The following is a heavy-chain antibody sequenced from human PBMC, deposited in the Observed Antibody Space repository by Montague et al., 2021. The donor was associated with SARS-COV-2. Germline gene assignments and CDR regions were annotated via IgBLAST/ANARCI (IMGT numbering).Heavy chain of an antibody. Sequence: SETLSLTCAVDGGSFTGYSWNWIRKPPGQGLERIGEVKHSGGTNYNPHPRSRVTISIDMSKNQFSFNLESVTAADTAVYYCARPVSSSWHRFEYWGQGTLVTVSS. CDR2: VKHSGGT. CDR1: GGSFTGYS. V-gene: IGHV4-34*01. D-gene: IGHD2-15*01. CDR3: ARPVSSSWHRFEY. J-gene: IGHJ4*02.